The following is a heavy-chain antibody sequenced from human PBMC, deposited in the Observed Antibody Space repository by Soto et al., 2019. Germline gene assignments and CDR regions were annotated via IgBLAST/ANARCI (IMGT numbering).Heavy chain of an antibody. Sequence: SETLSLTCTVSGGSISSYYWSWIRQPPGKGLEWIGYIYYSGSTNYNPSLKSRVTISVDTSKNQFSLKLSSVTAADTAVYYCARGHYDILTGYYVEYYFDYWGQGTLVTVSS. V-gene: IGHV4-59*01. D-gene: IGHD3-9*01. CDR1: GGSISSYY. J-gene: IGHJ4*02. CDR3: ARGHYDILTGYYVEYYFDY. CDR2: IYYSGST.